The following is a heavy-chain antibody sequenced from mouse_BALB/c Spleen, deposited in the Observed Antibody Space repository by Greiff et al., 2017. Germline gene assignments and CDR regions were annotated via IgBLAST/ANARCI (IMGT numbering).Heavy chain of an antibody. Sequence: QVHVKQSGAELMKPGASVKISCKATGYTFSSYWIEWVKQRPGHGLEWIGEILPGSGSTNYNEKFKGKATFTADTSSNTAYMQLSSLTSEDSAVYYCARYYRYDEDLDYWGQGTTLTVSS. CDR1: GYTFSSYW. J-gene: IGHJ2*01. V-gene: IGHV1-9*01. CDR2: ILPGSGST. D-gene: IGHD2-14*01. CDR3: ARYYRYDEDLDY.